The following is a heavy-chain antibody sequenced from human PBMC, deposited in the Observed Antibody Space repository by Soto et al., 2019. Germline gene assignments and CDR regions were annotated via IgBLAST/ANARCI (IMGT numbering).Heavy chain of an antibody. CDR2: IGGSGGST. CDR1: GFTFTSYA. J-gene: IGHJ4*02. CDR3: AKDRLAGTRSFDY. Sequence: GGSLRLSCAASGFTFTSYAMSWVRQAPGKGLEWVSAIGGSGGSTYYADSVKGRFTISRDNSKNTLYLQMHGLRAEDTALYYCAKDRLAGTRSFDYWGQGTLVTVSS. D-gene: IGHD6-19*01. V-gene: IGHV3-23*01.